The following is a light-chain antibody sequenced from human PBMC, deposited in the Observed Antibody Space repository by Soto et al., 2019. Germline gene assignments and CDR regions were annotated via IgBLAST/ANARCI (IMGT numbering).Light chain of an antibody. CDR3: QHYNSYSEV. V-gene: IGKV1-5*03. CDR1: QTISSW. Sequence: DIQMTQSPSTLSGSVGDRVTTTCRASQTISSWLAWYQQKPGKAPKLLIYKASTLKSGVPSRFSGSGSGTEFTLTISSLQPDDFATYYCQHYNSYSEVFGQGTKVDIK. CDR2: KAS. J-gene: IGKJ1*01.